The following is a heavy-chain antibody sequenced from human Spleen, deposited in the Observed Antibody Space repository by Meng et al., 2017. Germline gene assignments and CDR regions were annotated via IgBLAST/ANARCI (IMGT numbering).Heavy chain of an antibody. CDR1: GYTFTSYA. Sequence: SVKVSCKAFGYTFTSYAMHWVRQAPGQRLERMGWMNDGNGNTKYSQTFQGRVTITRDTSASTAYMELSRLRSDDTAVYYCARDRYSSRGDAFDIWGQGTRVTVSS. D-gene: IGHD6-13*01. CDR2: MNDGNGNT. J-gene: IGHJ3*02. V-gene: IGHV1-3*01. CDR3: ARDRYSSRGDAFDI.